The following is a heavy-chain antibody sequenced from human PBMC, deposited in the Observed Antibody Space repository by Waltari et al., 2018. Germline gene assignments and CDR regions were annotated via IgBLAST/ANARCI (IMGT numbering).Heavy chain of an antibody. V-gene: IGHV3-23*01. D-gene: IGHD3-3*01. J-gene: IGHJ4*02. CDR2: ISGSGGST. Sequence: EVQLLESGGGLVQPGGSLRLSCAASGFTFSSYAMSWVRQAPGKGLGGGAAISGSGGSTDYADSVKGRFTISRDNSKNTLYLQMNSLRAEDTAVYYCAKCTPLFDFWSGYPDYWGQGTLVTVSS. CDR3: AKCTPLFDFWSGYPDY. CDR1: GFTFSSYA.